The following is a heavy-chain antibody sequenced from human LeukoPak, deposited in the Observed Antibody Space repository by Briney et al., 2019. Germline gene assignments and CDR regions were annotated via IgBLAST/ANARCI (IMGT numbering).Heavy chain of an antibody. D-gene: IGHD6-13*01. CDR3: ARGRRGSSSWPN. Sequence: GSLRLSCAASGITFSSYVMSWVRQAPGKGLEWIGEIYHSGSTNYNPSLKSRVTISVDTSKNQFSLKLSSVTAADTAVYYCARGRRGSSSWPNWGQGTLVTVSS. CDR1: GITFSSYVM. CDR2: IYHSGST. J-gene: IGHJ1*01. V-gene: IGHV4-4*02.